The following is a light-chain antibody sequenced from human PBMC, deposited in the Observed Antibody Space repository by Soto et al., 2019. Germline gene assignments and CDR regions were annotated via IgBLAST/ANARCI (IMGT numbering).Light chain of an antibody. J-gene: IGKJ1*01. CDR2: DAS. CDR3: QQYTTYRT. Sequence: DIQLTQSPSTLSASVGDRVTITCRASQGIASGLAWYQQKPGQAPKVLIYDASSLESGVPSRFSGSGSGTEFTLTIGSLQPDDSARYYCQQYTTYRTFGQGTKVEVK. V-gene: IGKV1-5*01. CDR1: QGIASG.